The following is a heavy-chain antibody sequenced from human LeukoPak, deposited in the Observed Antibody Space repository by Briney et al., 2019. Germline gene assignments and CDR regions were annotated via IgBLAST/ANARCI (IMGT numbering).Heavy chain of an antibody. CDR1: GGSISSGGYY. D-gene: IGHD4-17*01. Sequence: SETLSLTCTVSGGSISSGGYYWSWIRQHPGKGLEWIGYIYYSGSTYYNPSLKSRVTISVGTSKNQFSLKLSSVTTADTAVYYCARDPTLYGDYYGMDVWGQGTTVTVSS. J-gene: IGHJ6*02. CDR3: ARDPTLYGDYYGMDV. CDR2: IYYSGST. V-gene: IGHV4-31*03.